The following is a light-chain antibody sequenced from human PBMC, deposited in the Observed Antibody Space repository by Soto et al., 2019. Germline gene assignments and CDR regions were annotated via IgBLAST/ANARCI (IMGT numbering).Light chain of an antibody. CDR1: QSVGSNY. J-gene: IGKJ2*01. CDR2: GAS. Sequence: EIVLTQSPGTLSLSPGERATLSCRASQSVGSNYLAWYQQKPGQAPRLLIYGASSRATGIPDRFSGSGSGTDFTLTISSLQPEDFATYYCLQDYNYPRTFGQGTKLEIK. CDR3: LQDYNYPRT. V-gene: IGKV3-20*01.